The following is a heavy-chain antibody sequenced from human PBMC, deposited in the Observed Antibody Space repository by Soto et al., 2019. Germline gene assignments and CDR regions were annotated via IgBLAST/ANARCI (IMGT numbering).Heavy chain of an antibody. J-gene: IGHJ4*02. V-gene: IGHV1-69*02. CDR1: GGTFSSYT. D-gene: IGHD3-10*01. Sequence: QVQLVQSGAEVKKPGSSVKVSCKASGGTFSSYTISWVRQALGQGLEWMGRIIPILGIAKYAQKFQGRVTITADKSTSTAYMELSSLRSEDTAVYYCAPGTYYYGSGSPFDYWGQGTLVTVSS. CDR3: APGTYYYGSGSPFDY. CDR2: IIPILGIA.